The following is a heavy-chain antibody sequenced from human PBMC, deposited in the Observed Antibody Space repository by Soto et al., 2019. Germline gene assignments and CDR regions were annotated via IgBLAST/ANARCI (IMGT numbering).Heavy chain of an antibody. Sequence: QVQLQESGPGLVKPSETLSLTCTVSGGSISSYYWSWIRQPPGKGLEWIGYIYYSGSTNYNPSLKSRVTISVDPSKNQFSLKLSSVTAADTAVYYCARDRSSTGQLDGFDYWGQGTLVTVSS. CDR1: GGSISSYY. J-gene: IGHJ4*02. CDR2: IYYSGST. CDR3: ARDRSSTGQLDGFDY. V-gene: IGHV4-59*01. D-gene: IGHD6-6*01.